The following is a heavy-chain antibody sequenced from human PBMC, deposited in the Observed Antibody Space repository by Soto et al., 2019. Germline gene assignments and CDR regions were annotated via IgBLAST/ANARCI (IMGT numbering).Heavy chain of an antibody. CDR2: IYYSGST. CDR1: GGSISSGDYY. J-gene: IGHJ4*02. CDR3: ATVATVTYTLDY. V-gene: IGHV4-30-4*01. Sequence: SETLSLTCTVSGGSISSGDYYWSWIRQPPGKGLEWIGYIYYSGSTYYNPSLKSRVTISVDTSKNQFSPKLSSVTAADTAVYYCATVATVTYTLDYWGQGTLVTVSS. D-gene: IGHD4-17*01.